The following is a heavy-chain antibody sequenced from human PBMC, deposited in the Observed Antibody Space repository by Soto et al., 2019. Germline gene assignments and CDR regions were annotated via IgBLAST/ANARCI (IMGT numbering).Heavy chain of an antibody. CDR3: ARPLKLAVSGFDL. CDR1: GDSISSSSYY. D-gene: IGHD3-3*02. Sequence: SETLSLTCAVSGDSISSSSYYWAWIRQPPGKGLEWIGSIHYLANSYYSPSLKSRITISVDTSKNQISLRLSSVTAADTAVYYCARPLKLAVSGFDLWGQGTMITV. CDR2: IHYLANS. V-gene: IGHV4-39*01. J-gene: IGHJ5*02.